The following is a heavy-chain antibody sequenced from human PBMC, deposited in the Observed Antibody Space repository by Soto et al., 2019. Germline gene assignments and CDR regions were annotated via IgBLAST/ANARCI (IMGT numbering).Heavy chain of an antibody. CDR3: AKDAVSLDGVWLAHD. Sequence: PGGSLRLSCAASGFTFSSYAMIRIRQVPGKGLEWVSGPYGSGGGIHYADSVKGRFTISRDNSAYSVYLQMNDLRVEDSAVYYCAKDAVSLDGVWLAHDWGQGTVVTVSS. V-gene: IGHV3-23*01. D-gene: IGHD5-12*01. CDR2: PYGSGGGI. CDR1: GFTFSSYA. J-gene: IGHJ4*02.